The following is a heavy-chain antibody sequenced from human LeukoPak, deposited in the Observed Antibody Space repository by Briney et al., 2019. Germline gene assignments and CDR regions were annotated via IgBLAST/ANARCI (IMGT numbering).Heavy chain of an antibody. D-gene: IGHD6-13*01. V-gene: IGHV3-21*01. CDR1: GFTFSSYS. J-gene: IGHJ4*02. CDR2: ISSSSSYI. Sequence: GGSLRLSCAASGFTFSSYSMNWVRQAPGKGLEWVSSISSSSSYIYYADSVEGRFTISRDNAKNSLYLQMNSLRAEDTAVYYCATNAAAGGYWGQGTLVTVSS. CDR3: ATNAAAGGY.